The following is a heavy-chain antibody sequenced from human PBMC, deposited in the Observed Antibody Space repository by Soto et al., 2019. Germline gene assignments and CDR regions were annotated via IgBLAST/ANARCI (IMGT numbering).Heavy chain of an antibody. J-gene: IGHJ6*02. CDR3: ARGLVLKDGISYYYYGMDV. CDR2: IIPIFNTA. D-gene: IGHD3-22*01. Sequence: SVKVSCKASGGTFSNYAISWVRQAPGQGLEWMGGIIPIFNTANYAQKFQGRVTITADKSTSTAYMELSSLRSEDTAVYYCARGLVLKDGISYYYYGMDVWGQGTTVTVSS. CDR1: GGTFSNYA. V-gene: IGHV1-69*06.